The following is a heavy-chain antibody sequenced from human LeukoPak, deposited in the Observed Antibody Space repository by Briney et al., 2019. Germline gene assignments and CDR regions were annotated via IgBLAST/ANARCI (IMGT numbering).Heavy chain of an antibody. D-gene: IGHD3-3*01. CDR2: MHTSGST. CDR1: GGSIRSYY. V-gene: IGHV4-4*07. CDR3: ARVGVQGWFDP. Sequence: PSETLSLTCTVSGGSIRSYYWNWIRQPAGKGLEWIGRMHTSGSTYYNPSLKSRVTISVDTSKNQFSLKLSSVTAADTAVYYCARVGVQGWFDPWGQGTLVTVSS. J-gene: IGHJ5*02.